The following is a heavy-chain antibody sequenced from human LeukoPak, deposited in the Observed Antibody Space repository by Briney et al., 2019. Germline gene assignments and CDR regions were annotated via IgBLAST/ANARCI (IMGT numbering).Heavy chain of an antibody. V-gene: IGHV1-18*01. CDR3: AKDYGDYIRYYYYYGMDV. D-gene: IGHD4-17*01. J-gene: IGHJ6*02. CDR2: ISAYNGNT. Sequence: ASVKVSCKASGYTFTSYGISWERHAPGQGLEWMEWISAYNGNTNYAQKLQGRVTMTTDTSTSTAYMELRSLRSDDTAVYYCAKDYGDYIRYYYYYGMDVWGQGTTVTVSS. CDR1: GYTFTSYG.